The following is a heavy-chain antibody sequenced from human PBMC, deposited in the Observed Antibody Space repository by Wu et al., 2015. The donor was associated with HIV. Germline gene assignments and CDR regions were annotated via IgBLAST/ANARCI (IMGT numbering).Heavy chain of an antibody. V-gene: IGHV1-69*12. Sequence: QVQLVQSGAEVKKPASSVKVSCKASGGTFRFNAISWVRQAPGQGLEWMGGIIPVFDTTNYAQSFQGRVTITADESASTAYMELRRLRSEDTAAYYCARGTYFYDSSGPKDWYFDLWGRGTLVTVSS. J-gene: IGHJ2*01. CDR1: GGTFRFNA. D-gene: IGHD3-22*01. CDR2: IIPVFDTT. CDR3: ARGTYFYDSSGPKDWYFDL.